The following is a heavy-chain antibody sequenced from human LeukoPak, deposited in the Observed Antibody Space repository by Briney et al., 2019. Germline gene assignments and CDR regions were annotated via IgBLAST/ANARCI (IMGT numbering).Heavy chain of an antibody. CDR2: ISWNSGSI. J-gene: IGHJ4*02. D-gene: IGHD2-15*01. CDR1: GFTFDDYA. CDR3: AKEIGGYCSGGSCYSGGSFDY. V-gene: IGHV3-9*01. Sequence: PGRSLRLSCAASGFTFDDYAMHWVRQAPGKGLEWASGISWNSGSIGYADSVKGRFTISRDNAKNSLYLQMNSLRAEDTALYYCAKEIGGYCSGGSCYSGGSFDYWGQGTLVTVSS.